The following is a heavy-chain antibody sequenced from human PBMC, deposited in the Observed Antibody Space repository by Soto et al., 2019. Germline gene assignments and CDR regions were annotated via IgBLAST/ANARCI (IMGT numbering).Heavy chain of an antibody. V-gene: IGHV3-11*01. CDR1: GFTFSDYQ. Sequence: PGGSLRLSCAASGFTFSDYQMSWIRQAPGKGLEWVSYISSSGSIIYYADSVKGRFTISRDNAKNSLYLQMNSLRAEDTAVYYCARDLGYYDSSGYFDYWGQGTLVTVSS. D-gene: IGHD3-22*01. CDR2: ISSSGSII. CDR3: ARDLGYYDSSGYFDY. J-gene: IGHJ4*02.